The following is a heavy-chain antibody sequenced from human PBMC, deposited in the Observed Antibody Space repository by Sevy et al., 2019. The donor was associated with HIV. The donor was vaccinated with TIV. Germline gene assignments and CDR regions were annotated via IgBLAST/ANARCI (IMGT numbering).Heavy chain of an antibody. J-gene: IGHJ3*02. CDR3: ARGGYSGGWTLDAFDI. CDR2: IWYDGSNK. D-gene: IGHD6-19*01. V-gene: IGHV3-33*01. Sequence: GGSLRLSCAASGFTFSSYGMHWVRQAPGKGLEWVAVIWYDGSNKYYADSVKGRFTNSRDNSKKTLYLQMSSLGAEDKAVYYCARGGYSGGWTLDAFDIWGQGTMVTVSS. CDR1: GFTFSSYG.